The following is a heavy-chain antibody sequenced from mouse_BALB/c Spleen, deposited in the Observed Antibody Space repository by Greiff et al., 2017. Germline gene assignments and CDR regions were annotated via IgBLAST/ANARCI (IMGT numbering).Heavy chain of an antibody. J-gene: IGHJ2*01. CDR2: INPYNGAT. CDR1: GYSFTGYY. V-gene: IGHV1-31*01. CDR3: ARGRDGLDY. D-gene: IGHD2-3*01. Sequence: VQLQQSGPELVKPGASVKISCKASGYSFTGYYMHWVKQSHVKSLEWIGRINPYNGATSYNQNFKDKASLTVDKSSSTAYMELHSLTSEDSAVYYCARGRDGLDYWGQGTTLTVSS.